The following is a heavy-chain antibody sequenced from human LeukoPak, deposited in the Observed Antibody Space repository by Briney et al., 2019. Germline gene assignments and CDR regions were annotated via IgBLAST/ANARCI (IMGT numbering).Heavy chain of an antibody. D-gene: IGHD3-22*01. CDR3: ARGHYYDSSGYSDFDY. V-gene: IGHV1-8*01. CDR1: GYTFTSYD. CDR2: MNPNSGNT. J-gene: IGHJ4*02. Sequence: ASVKVSCKASGYTFTSYDINWVRQATGQGLEWMGWMNPNSGNTGYAQKFQGRVTMTRNTSISTAYMELSSLRSEDTAVYYCARGHYYDSSGYSDFDYWGQGTLVTVSS.